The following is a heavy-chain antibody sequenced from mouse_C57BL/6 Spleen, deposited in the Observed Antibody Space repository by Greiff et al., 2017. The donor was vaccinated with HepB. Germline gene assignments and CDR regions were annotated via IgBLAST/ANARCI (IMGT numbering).Heavy chain of an antibody. D-gene: IGHD2-3*01. V-gene: IGHV5-16*01. CDR1: GFTFSDYY. CDR3: ARVGYSLDY. Sequence: EVKVVESEGGLVQPGSSMKLSCTASGFTFSDYYMAWVRQVPEKGLEWVANINYDGSSTYYLDSLKSRFIISRDNAKNILYLQMSSLKSEDTATYYCARVGYSLDYWGQGTTLTVSS. CDR2: INYDGSST. J-gene: IGHJ2*01.